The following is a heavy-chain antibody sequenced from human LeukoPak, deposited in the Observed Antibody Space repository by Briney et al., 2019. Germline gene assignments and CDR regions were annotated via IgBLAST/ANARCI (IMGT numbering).Heavy chain of an antibody. CDR3: ASTRSHYYDSSGYSINFQH. CDR1: GGSFSGYY. Sequence: SETLSLTCAVYGGSFSGYYWSWIRQPPGKGLEWIGEINHSGSTNYNPSLKSRVTISVDTTKNQSSLKLSSVTAADTAVYYCASTRSHYYDSSGYSINFQHWGQGTLVTVSS. D-gene: IGHD3-22*01. CDR2: INHSGST. V-gene: IGHV4-34*01. J-gene: IGHJ1*01.